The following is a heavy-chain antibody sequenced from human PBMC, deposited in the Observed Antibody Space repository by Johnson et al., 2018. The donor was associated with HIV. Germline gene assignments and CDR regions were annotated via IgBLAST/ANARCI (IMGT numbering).Heavy chain of an antibody. Sequence: QVQLVESGGGVVQPGRSLRLSCAASGFTFSNYAMHWVRQAPGKRLEWVAVISYDGSNKYYADSVKGRFTISRDNSKNTLYLQMNSLRAEDTAVYYCATEGYGSGTYGAFNIWGQGTMVTVSS. CDR3: ATEGYGSGTYGAFNI. CDR2: ISYDGSNK. D-gene: IGHD3-10*01. J-gene: IGHJ3*02. CDR1: GFTFSNYA. V-gene: IGHV3-30*04.